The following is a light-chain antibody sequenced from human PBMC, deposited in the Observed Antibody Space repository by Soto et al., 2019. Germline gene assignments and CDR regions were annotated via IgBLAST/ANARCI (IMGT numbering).Light chain of an antibody. CDR3: QQCRNWPLT. CDR2: DAS. Sequence: EIVMTQSPATLSVSPGEGATLSCKASQNVYNNLAWYQQRPGQPPRLLIYDASTGATGISARFSGSGYGTEFTLTISRLQSEDFAVYFCQQCRNWPLTFGGGTKVEIK. V-gene: IGKV3-15*01. J-gene: IGKJ4*01. CDR1: QNVYNN.